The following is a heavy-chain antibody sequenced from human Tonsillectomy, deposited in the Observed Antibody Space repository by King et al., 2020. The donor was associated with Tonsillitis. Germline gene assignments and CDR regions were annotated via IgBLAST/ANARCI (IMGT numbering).Heavy chain of an antibody. D-gene: IGHD6-13*01. Sequence: VQLVESGAEVKKPGESLKISCRGSGYSFTSYWIGWVRQMPGKGREWMGIIYPGDSDTRYSPSFQGQVTISADKSISTASLQWSSLKASDTAMYYCARSRGSSWANFDYWGQGTLVTVSS. CDR1: GYSFTSYW. J-gene: IGHJ4*02. V-gene: IGHV5-51*01. CDR2: IYPGDSDT. CDR3: ARSRGSSWANFDY.